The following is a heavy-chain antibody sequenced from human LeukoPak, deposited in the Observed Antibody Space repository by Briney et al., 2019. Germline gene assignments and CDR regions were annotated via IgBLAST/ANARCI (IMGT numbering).Heavy chain of an antibody. Sequence: GESLKISCKGSGYSFTSYWIGWVRQMPGKGLEWMGIIYPGDSDTRYSPSFQGQVTVSADRSISTAYLQWSSLKAPDTAMYYCARQDTAMVLDAFDIWGQGTMVTVSS. J-gene: IGHJ3*02. CDR1: GYSFTSYW. CDR3: ARQDTAMVLDAFDI. V-gene: IGHV5-51*01. D-gene: IGHD5-18*01. CDR2: IYPGDSDT.